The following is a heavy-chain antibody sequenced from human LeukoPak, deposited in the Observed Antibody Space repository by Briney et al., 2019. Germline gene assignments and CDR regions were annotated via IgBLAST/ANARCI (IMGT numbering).Heavy chain of an antibody. D-gene: IGHD1-1*01. CDR1: GGFISSYY. V-gene: IGHV4-59*01. Sequence: SETLSLTCTVSGGFISSYYWRWIRQPPGKGLEWIGYIDYSGSTNYNPSLKSRVTISVDTSKNQFSLRLSAVTAADTAVYYCAGTYRYNYYYYMDVWGKGTTVTISS. CDR2: IDYSGST. J-gene: IGHJ6*03. CDR3: AGTYRYNYYYYMDV.